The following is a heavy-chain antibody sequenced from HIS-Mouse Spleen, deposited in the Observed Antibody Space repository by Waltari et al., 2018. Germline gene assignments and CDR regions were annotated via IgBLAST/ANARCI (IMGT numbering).Heavy chain of an antibody. V-gene: IGHV3-23*01. CDR3: AKWTTAAANYFDY. J-gene: IGHJ4*02. CDR1: GFTFSSYA. CDR2: SSGSGGST. D-gene: IGHD2-2*01. Sequence: EVQLLESGGGLVQPGGSLRLSCAASGFTFSSYAMSWVRQAPGKGLEWVVASSGSGGSTYYADSVKVRFTISRDNSKNTLYLQMNSLRAEDTAVYYCAKWTTAAANYFDYWGQGTLVTVSS.